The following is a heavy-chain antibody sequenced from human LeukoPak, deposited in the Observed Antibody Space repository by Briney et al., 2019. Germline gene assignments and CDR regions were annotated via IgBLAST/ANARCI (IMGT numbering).Heavy chain of an antibody. CDR1: GGSISSGSYY. V-gene: IGHV4-61*02. Sequence: SQTLSLTCTVSGGSISSGSYYWSWIRQPAGKGLEWIGRIYTSGSTNYNPSLKSRVTISVDTSKNQFSLKLSSVTAADTAVYYCARVNVLRFLEWLLYLDYWGQGTLVTVSS. J-gene: IGHJ4*02. D-gene: IGHD3-3*01. CDR2: IYTSGST. CDR3: ARVNVLRFLEWLLYLDY.